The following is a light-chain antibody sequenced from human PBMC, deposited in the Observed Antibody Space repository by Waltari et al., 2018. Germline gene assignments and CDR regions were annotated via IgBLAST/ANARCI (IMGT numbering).Light chain of an antibody. V-gene: IGKV1-39*01. J-gene: IGKJ1*01. CDR3: QQSYSTPWT. CDR1: QSISMY. Sequence: DIQMTQSPSSLSASVGDRVTITCRASQSISMYLNWYQQTPGKAHKLLIFGASILQSGVPSRFTGSGSGTDFTLIISSLQPEDFATYHCQQSYSTPWTFGQGTKVEIK. CDR2: GAS.